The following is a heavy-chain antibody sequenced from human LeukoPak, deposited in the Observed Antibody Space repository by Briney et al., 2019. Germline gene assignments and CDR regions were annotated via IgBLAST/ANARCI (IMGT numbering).Heavy chain of an antibody. D-gene: IGHD6-19*01. CDR1: GGSISSYY. Sequence: PSETLSLTCTVSGGSISSYYWSWIRQPPGKGLEWIGYIYYSGSTNYNPSLKSRVTISVDTSKNQFSLKLSSVTAADTAVYYCAREVRRSIAEAGRVRAFDIWGQGTMVTVSS. V-gene: IGHV4-59*01. CDR3: AREVRRSIAEAGRVRAFDI. J-gene: IGHJ3*02. CDR2: IYYSGST.